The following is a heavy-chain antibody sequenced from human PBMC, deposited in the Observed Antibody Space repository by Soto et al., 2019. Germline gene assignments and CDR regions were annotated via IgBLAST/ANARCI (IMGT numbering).Heavy chain of an antibody. CDR2: IIPIFGTA. D-gene: IGHD3-3*01. CDR1: GGTFSSYA. Sequence: SVKVSRKASGGTFSSYAISWVRQAPGQGLEWMGGIIPIFGTANYAQKFQGRVTITADESTSTAYMELSSLRSEDMAVYYCAMRITTSVVVLDYWGEGILVTVS. J-gene: IGHJ4*02. CDR3: AMRITTSVVVLDY. V-gene: IGHV1-69*13.